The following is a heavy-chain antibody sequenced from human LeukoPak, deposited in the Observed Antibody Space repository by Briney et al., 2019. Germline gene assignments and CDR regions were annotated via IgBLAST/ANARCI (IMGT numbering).Heavy chain of an antibody. CDR2: ISGPAGST. CDR1: GFTLSSYA. J-gene: IGHJ4*02. D-gene: IGHD3-3*01. Sequence: GGSLRLSCAASGFTLSSYAMTWVRQAPGKGLEWVSDISGPAGSTYYADSVRGRFTISRDNAKNSLYLQMSSLRAEDTAVYYCSWSGEADWGQGILVTVSS. V-gene: IGHV3-23*01. CDR3: SWSGEAD.